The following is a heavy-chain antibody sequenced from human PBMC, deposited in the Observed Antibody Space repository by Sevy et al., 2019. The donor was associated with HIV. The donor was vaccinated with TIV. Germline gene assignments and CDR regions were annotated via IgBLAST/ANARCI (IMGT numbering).Heavy chain of an antibody. CDR3: ASNGDFWSGYQYFHY. V-gene: IGHV3-15*01. CDR2: IKSNGDGATT. Sequence: GGSLRLSCAASGITFRNAWMTWVRQAPGKGLEWVGRIKSNGDGATTDIPAPVKGRFTISRDDSKHTLYLHMNSLQTEDTAVYYCASNGDFWSGYQYFHYWGQGTLVTVSS. J-gene: IGHJ4*02. CDR1: GITFRNAW. D-gene: IGHD3-3*01.